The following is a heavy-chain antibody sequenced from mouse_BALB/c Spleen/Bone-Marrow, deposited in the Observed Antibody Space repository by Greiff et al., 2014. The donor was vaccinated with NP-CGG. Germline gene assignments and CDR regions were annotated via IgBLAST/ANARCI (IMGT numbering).Heavy chain of an antibody. D-gene: IGHD1-1*01. J-gene: IGHJ2*01. CDR1: GFNIKDTY. V-gene: IGHV14-3*02. Sequence: EVKLVESGAELVKPGASVKLSCTTSGFNIKDTYIHWVKRRPEQGLDWIGRIEPADDTTIYDPKFQDKATITTDTSSSMAYLQLSSLASEDAAVYFCSRGTRYYFDYWGQGTTLTVSS. CDR2: IEPADDTT. CDR3: SRGTRYYFDY.